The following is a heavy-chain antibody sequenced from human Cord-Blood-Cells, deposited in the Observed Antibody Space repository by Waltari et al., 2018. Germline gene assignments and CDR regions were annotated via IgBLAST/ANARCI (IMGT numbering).Heavy chain of an antibody. J-gene: IGHJ2*01. Sequence: QVQLQESGPGLVKPSQTLSLTCTVSGGSISSGGYYWSWIRQHPGKGLEWIGYIYYSGSTYYNPSLKSRVTISVDTSKNQFSLKLSSVTAADTAVYYCARDRKPYTVTTLGDWYFDLWGRGTLVTVSS. V-gene: IGHV4-31*03. CDR3: ARDRKPYTVTTLGDWYFDL. CDR1: GGSISSGGYY. D-gene: IGHD4-4*01. CDR2: IYYSGST.